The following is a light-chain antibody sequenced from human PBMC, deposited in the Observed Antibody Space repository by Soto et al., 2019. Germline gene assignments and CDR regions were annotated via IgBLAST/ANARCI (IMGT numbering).Light chain of an antibody. V-gene: IGLV6-57*04. CDR2: EDN. CDR1: SGSIASNY. Sequence: NFMLTQPHSVSESPGKTVTISCTRSSGSIASNYVQWYQQRPGSAPTTVIYEDNHRPSGVPDRFSGSIDSSSNSASLTISGLQSEDEADYSCQSYDTSAVFGGGTKVTVL. J-gene: IGLJ2*01. CDR3: QSYDTSAV.